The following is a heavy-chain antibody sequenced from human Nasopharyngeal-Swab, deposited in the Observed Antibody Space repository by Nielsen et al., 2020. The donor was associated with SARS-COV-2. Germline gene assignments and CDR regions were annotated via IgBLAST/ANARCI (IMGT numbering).Heavy chain of an antibody. CDR2: IYSGGST. CDR3: ARDRRRIVGATDAFDI. CDR1: GFTVSSNY. Sequence: GESLKISCAASGFTVSSNYMSWVRQAPGKGLEWVSVIYSGGSTYYADSVKGRFTISRDNSKNTLYLQMNSLRAEDTAVYYCARDRRRIVGATDAFDIWGQGTMVTVSS. D-gene: IGHD1-26*01. J-gene: IGHJ3*02. V-gene: IGHV3-53*01.